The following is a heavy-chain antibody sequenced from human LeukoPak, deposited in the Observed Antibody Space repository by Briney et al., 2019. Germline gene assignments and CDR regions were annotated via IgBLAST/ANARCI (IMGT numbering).Heavy chain of an antibody. CDR3: AREWSYPYYYYGMDV. V-gene: IGHV3-7*01. Sequence: GSLRLSCAASGFTFSSYWMSWARQAPGKGLEWVANIKQDGSEKYYVDSVKGRFTISRDNAKNSLYLQMNSLRAEDTAVYYCAREWSYPYYYYGMDVWGQGTTVTVSS. CDR2: IKQDGSEK. CDR1: GFTFSSYW. J-gene: IGHJ6*02. D-gene: IGHD3-16*02.